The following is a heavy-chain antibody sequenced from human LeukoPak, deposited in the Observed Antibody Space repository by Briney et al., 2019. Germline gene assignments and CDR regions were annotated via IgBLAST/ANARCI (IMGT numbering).Heavy chain of an antibody. CDR1: GYSFTNYW. V-gene: IGHV5-51*01. CDR3: ARRVNSYWFFDY. CDR2: IYPGDADT. Sequence: GESLKISCKGSGYSFTNYWIGWVRQMPGKGLELMGIIYPGDADTRYIPSFQGQVTISADKSINTAYLQWTSLKASDTAMYYCARRVNSYWFFDYWGQGTLVTVS. D-gene: IGHD1-26*01. J-gene: IGHJ4*02.